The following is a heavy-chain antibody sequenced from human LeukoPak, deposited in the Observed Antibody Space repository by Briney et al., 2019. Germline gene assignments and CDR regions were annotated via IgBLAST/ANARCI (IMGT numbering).Heavy chain of an antibody. J-gene: IGHJ4*02. CDR1: GYTFTGYA. Sequence: ASVKVSCKASGYTFTGYAMNWVRQAPGQGLGWMGWINTNTGNPTYAQGFTGRFVFSLDTSVSMAYLQISGLKAEDTAVYYCARGLSDYYYDSSGYPLWGQGTLVTVSS. D-gene: IGHD3-22*01. CDR2: INTNTGNP. V-gene: IGHV7-4-1*04. CDR3: ARGLSDYYYDSSGYPL.